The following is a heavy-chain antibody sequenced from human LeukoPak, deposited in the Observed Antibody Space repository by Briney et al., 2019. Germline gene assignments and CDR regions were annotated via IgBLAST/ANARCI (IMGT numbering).Heavy chain of an antibody. CDR3: AKDGLSGYNFDY. J-gene: IGHJ4*02. V-gene: IGHV3-23*01. CDR2: VSNSGARR. D-gene: IGHD5-24*01. Sequence: GGSLRLSCAASGFTFSSYAMAWVRQAPGKGLEWVSTVSNSGARRYHADSVKGRFTISRDNSQNTVILQMNSLRGEDTAVYHCAKDGLSGYNFDYWGRGTLVSVSS. CDR1: GFTFSSYA.